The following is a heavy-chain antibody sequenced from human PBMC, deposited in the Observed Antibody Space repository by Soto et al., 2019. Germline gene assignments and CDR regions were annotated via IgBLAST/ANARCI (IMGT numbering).Heavy chain of an antibody. CDR1: GDSINTPGYY. CDR3: ARTLFGWGIWLDP. J-gene: IGHJ5*02. D-gene: IGHD3-10*02. Sequence: SETLSLTCTVSGDSINTPGYYWGWIRQPPGKGLEWIGSFYYSGSTFYNPSLKSRLTISVDTSKSQFSLKLSSATAADTAVYYGARTLFGWGIWLDPWGQGTLVTVSS. CDR2: FYYSGST. V-gene: IGHV4-39*07.